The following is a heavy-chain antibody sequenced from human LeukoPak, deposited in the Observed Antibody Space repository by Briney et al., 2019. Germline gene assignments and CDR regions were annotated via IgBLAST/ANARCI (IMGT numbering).Heavy chain of an antibody. CDR2: IYSDGST. CDR1: GGFISSSSYY. V-gene: IGHV3-53*05. CDR3: ARDQRSESYYPWGWFDP. D-gene: IGHD1-26*01. Sequence: PSETLSLTCTVSGGFISSSSYYWGWIRQPPGKGLEWVSVIYSDGSTYYTDSVKGRFTISRDNSKNTLYLQMNSLRPEDTAVYYCARDQRSESYYPWGWFDPWGQGTLVTVSS. J-gene: IGHJ5*02.